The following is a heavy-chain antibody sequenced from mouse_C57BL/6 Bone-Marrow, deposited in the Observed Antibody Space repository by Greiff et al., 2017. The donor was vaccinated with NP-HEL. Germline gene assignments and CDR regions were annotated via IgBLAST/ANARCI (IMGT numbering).Heavy chain of an antibody. Sequence: VQLKESGAELVRPGASVKLSCTASGFNIKDDYMHWVKQRPEQGLEWIGWIDPENGDTEYASKFQGKATITADTSSNPAYLQLSSLTSEDTAVYYCTTFYYGSSPGLMDYWGQGTSVTVSS. CDR3: TTFYYGSSPGLMDY. CDR1: GFNIKDDY. J-gene: IGHJ4*01. V-gene: IGHV14-4*01. D-gene: IGHD1-1*01. CDR2: IDPENGDT.